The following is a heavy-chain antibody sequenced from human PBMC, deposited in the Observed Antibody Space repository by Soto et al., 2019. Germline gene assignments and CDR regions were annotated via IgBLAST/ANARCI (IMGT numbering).Heavy chain of an antibody. CDR2: IYYSGST. CDR3: GAYVTIFGVVS. Sequence: SETLSLTCTVSGGSTNSGNYYWTWIRQPPGKRLEWIGYIYYSGSTYYNPSLKSRVTISVDTSKNQFSLKLSSVTAADTAVYYCGAYVTIFGVVSSGQGTLVTVSS. J-gene: IGHJ5*02. V-gene: IGHV4-30-4*01. CDR1: GGSTNSGNYY. D-gene: IGHD3-3*01.